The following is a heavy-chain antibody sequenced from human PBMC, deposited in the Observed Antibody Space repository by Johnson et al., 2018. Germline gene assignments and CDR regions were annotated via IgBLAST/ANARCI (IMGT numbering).Heavy chain of an antibody. V-gene: IGHV1-24*01. J-gene: IGHJ3*01. Sequence: QVQLVESGAEVKEPGASVKVSCKVSGYSLTELAMHWVRQAPGKGLEWVGSLDPDEGETLAAQIFQGRVTMTQDTSTDTAYMELSSLTSKDTALYYCATDQSGWRTTEAFDLGGQGTLVTVSS. CDR2: LDPDEGET. D-gene: IGHD6-19*01. CDR3: ATDQSGWRTTEAFDL. CDR1: GYSLTELA.